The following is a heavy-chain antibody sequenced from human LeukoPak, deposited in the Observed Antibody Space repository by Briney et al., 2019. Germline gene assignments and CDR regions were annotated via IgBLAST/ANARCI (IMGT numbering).Heavy chain of an antibody. J-gene: IGHJ4*02. Sequence: SETLSLTCSVSGDSIGDSGCYWGWIRQPPGKGLEWIASIYYRGNSYYNPSLRSRVTISIDTSTNQLFLTLSSVTAADTAVYYCARRPGNYESGHGDANWGRGPLVTVSS. V-gene: IGHV4-39*01. CDR1: GDSIGDSGCY. CDR3: ARRPGNYESGHGDAN. CDR2: IYYRGNS. D-gene: IGHD1-7*01.